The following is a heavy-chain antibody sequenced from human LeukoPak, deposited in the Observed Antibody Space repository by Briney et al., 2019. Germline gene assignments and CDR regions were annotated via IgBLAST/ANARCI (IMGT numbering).Heavy chain of an antibody. V-gene: IGHV4-39*07. Sequence: SETLSLTCTVSGGSISSSSYYWGWIRQPPGKGLEWIGSIYYSGSTYYNPSLKSRVTISVDTSKNQFSLKLSSVTAADTAVYYCASPEPLGKVVLQRVRFDYWGQGTLVTVSS. D-gene: IGHD1-1*01. CDR3: ASPEPLGKVVLQRVRFDY. CDR1: GGSISSSSYY. J-gene: IGHJ4*02. CDR2: IYYSGST.